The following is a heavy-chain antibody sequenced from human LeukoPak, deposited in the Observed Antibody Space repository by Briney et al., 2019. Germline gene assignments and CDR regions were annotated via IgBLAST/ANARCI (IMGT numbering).Heavy chain of an antibody. V-gene: IGHV1-46*01. CDR3: ARDYDPGDWYFDL. CDR2: INPSGGST. D-gene: IGHD3-3*01. Sequence: ASVKVSCKASGYIITSYYMHWVRQAPGQGLEWMGIINPSGGSTSYAQKFQGRVTMTRDTSTSTVYMEPSSLRSEDTAVYYCARDYDPGDWYFDLWGRGTLVTVSS. J-gene: IGHJ2*01. CDR1: GYIITSYY.